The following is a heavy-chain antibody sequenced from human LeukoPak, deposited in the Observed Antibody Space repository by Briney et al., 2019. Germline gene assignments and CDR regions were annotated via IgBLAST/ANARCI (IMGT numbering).Heavy chain of an antibody. V-gene: IGHV4-31*03. J-gene: IGHJ2*01. CDR3: ATIPPNYYYDSSGSRYFDL. D-gene: IGHD3-22*01. CDR1: GGSISSGGYY. Sequence: SETLSLTCTVSGGSISSGGYYWSWIRQHPGKGLEWIGYIYYSGSTYYNPSLKSRVTISVDTSKNQFPLKLSSVTAADTAVYYCATIPPNYYYDSSGSRYFDLWGRGTLVTVSS. CDR2: IYYSGST.